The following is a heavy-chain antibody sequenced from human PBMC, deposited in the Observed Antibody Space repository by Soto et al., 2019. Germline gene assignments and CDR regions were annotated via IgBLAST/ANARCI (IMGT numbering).Heavy chain of an antibody. V-gene: IGHV4-30-4*01. J-gene: IGHJ4*02. Sequence: PSETLSLTCTVSGGSISSGDYYWSWIRQPPGKGLEYIGYIYYSGSTYYNPSLKSRVTVSVDTSKNQFSLKLSSVTAADTAVYYCARDTISYGDTPRRVGFDYWGQGTLVTVSS. CDR2: IYYSGST. CDR1: GGSISSGDYY. D-gene: IGHD4-17*01. CDR3: ARDTISYGDTPRRVGFDY.